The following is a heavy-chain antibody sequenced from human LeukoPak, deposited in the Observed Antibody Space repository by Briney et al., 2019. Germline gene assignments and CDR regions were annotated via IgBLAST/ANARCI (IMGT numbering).Heavy chain of an antibody. Sequence: PGGSLRLSCAASGFTFSSYAMHWVRQAPGKGLEWVAVISYDGSNKYYADSVKGRFTISRDNSKNTLYLQMNSLRAEDTAVYYCARDVSGSSSWSDFDYWGQGTLVTVSS. V-gene: IGHV3-30-3*01. CDR1: GFTFSSYA. D-gene: IGHD6-13*01. CDR2: ISYDGSNK. J-gene: IGHJ4*02. CDR3: ARDVSGSSSWSDFDY.